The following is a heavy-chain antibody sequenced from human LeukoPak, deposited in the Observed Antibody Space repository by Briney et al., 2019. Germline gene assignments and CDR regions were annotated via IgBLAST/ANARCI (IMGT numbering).Heavy chain of an antibody. CDR2: IWYDGSNE. CDR1: GFTFSNYG. D-gene: IGHD1-1*01. CDR3: AREGSWGTSLAQNWFDP. Sequence: GGSLRLSCGASGFTFSNYGMPWVRQAPGKGLEWVAVIWYDGSNENYADSVKGRFTISRDNSKNTLYLQMNSLRAEDTAVYYCAREGSWGTSLAQNWFDPWGQGTLVIVSS. J-gene: IGHJ5*02. V-gene: IGHV3-33*01.